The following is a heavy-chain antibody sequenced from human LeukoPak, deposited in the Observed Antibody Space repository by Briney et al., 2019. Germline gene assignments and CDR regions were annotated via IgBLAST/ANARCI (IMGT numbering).Heavy chain of an antibody. Sequence: GGSLRLSCVASGFTFGTYWMHWVRQGPEKGLVWVAGITNDGTTGYADSVRGRYTISRDSAKSTVYLQMNSLSSEDTAVYYCGRERNFYYMDVWGKGTTVTVSS. CDR1: GFTFGTYW. CDR3: GRERNFYYMDV. CDR2: ITNDGTT. V-gene: IGHV3-74*01. J-gene: IGHJ6*03.